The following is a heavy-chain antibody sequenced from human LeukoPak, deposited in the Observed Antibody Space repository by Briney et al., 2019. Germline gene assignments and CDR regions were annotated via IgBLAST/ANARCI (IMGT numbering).Heavy chain of an antibody. V-gene: IGHV4-39*01. J-gene: IGHJ6*03. CDR2: IYYSGST. CDR1: GGSISSSSYY. D-gene: IGHD1-26*01. CDR3: ARASGSYGPYYYYYMDV. Sequence: SETLSLTCTVSGGSISSSSYYWGWIRQPPGKGLERIGSIYYSGSTYYNPSLKSRVTISVDTSKNQFSLKLSSVTAADTAVYYCARASGSYGPYYYYYMDVWGKGTTVTVSS.